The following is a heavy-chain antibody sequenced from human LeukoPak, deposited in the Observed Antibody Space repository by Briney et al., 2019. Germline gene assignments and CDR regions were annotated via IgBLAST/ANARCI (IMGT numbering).Heavy chain of an antibody. CDR1: GFSVSNYA. D-gene: IGHD4-17*01. V-gene: IGHV3-23*01. CDR3: AKARRYDYGPFDY. Sequence: GGSLRLSCAASGFSVSNYALSWVRQAPGKGLEWVSSFTAGGSSTYNTDSVEGRFTISRDISKNTLYMQMNSLRAEDTAVYYCAKARRYDYGPFDYWGQGTLVTVSS. CDR2: FTAGGSST. J-gene: IGHJ4*02.